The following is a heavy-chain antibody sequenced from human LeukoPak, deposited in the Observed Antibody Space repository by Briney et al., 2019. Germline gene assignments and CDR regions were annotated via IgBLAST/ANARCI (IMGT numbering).Heavy chain of an antibody. Sequence: SETLSLTCTVSGGSISSGDYYWSWIRQPPGKGLEWIGSIYHSGSTYYNPSLKSRVTISVDTSKNQFSLKLSSVTAADTAVYYCARHAVEGYFDLWGRGTLVTVSS. CDR1: GGSISSGDYY. CDR3: ARHAVEGYFDL. V-gene: IGHV4-39*01. D-gene: IGHD5-24*01. CDR2: IYHSGST. J-gene: IGHJ2*01.